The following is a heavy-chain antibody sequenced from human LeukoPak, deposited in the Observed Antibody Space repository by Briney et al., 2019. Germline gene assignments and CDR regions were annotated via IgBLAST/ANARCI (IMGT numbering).Heavy chain of an antibody. V-gene: IGHV1-69*13. Sequence: GASVKVSCKASGYTFTGYYMHWVRQAPGQGLEWMGGIIPIFGTANYAQKFQGRVTITADESTSTAYMELSSLRSEDTAVYYCARGSGYSYGHPDWYFDLWGRGTLVTVSS. J-gene: IGHJ2*01. CDR3: ARGSGYSYGHPDWYFDL. D-gene: IGHD5-18*01. CDR1: GYTFTGYY. CDR2: IIPIFGTA.